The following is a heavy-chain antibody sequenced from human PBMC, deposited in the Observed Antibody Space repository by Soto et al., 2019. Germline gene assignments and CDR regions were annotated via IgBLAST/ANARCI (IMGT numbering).Heavy chain of an antibody. CDR1: GFTFSSYS. D-gene: IGHD3-3*01. V-gene: IGHV3-21*01. Sequence: GGSLRLSCAASGFTFSSYSMNWVRQAPGKGLEWVSSISSSSSYIYYADSVKGRFTNSRDNAKNSLYLQMNSLRAEDTAVYYCARDFSRGLGITIFGVVERGGESHDAFDIWGQGTMVTVSS. CDR3: ARDFSRGLGITIFGVVERGGESHDAFDI. CDR2: ISSSSSYI. J-gene: IGHJ3*02.